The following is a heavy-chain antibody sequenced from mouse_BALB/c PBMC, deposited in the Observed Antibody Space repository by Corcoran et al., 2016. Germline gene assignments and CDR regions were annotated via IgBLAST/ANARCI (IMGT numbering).Heavy chain of an antibody. D-gene: IGHD2-4*01. CDR3: ARQYDFPWYCDV. V-gene: IGHV1-54*01. Sequence: QVQLQQSGAELVRPGTSVKVSCKASGYAFTNYLIEWVKQRPGQGLEWIGVINPGSGGTNYNEKFKGKATLTADTSSSTAYMQLSSLTSDASAVYFCARQYDFPWYCDVWGAGTTVTVSS. J-gene: IGHJ1*01. CDR1: GYAFTNYL. CDR2: INPGSGGT.